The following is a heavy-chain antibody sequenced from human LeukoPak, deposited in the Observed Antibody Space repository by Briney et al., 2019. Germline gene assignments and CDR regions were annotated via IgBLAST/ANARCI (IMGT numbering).Heavy chain of an antibody. CDR1: GFTVSSNY. V-gene: IGHV3-23*01. D-gene: IGHD6-13*01. Sequence: GGSLRLSCAASGFTVSSNYMSWVRQAPGKGLEWVSTITNSDGGAYHADSVKGRFTISRDNSKNTLYLQMNSLRAEDTAVYYCAKGSSESWYYYYYMDVWGKGTTVTVSS. CDR2: ITNSDGGA. CDR3: AKGSSESWYYYYYMDV. J-gene: IGHJ6*03.